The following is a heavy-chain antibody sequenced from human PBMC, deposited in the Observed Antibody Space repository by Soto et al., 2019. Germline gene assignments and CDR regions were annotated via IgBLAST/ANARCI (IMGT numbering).Heavy chain of an antibody. V-gene: IGHV5-51*01. Sequence: GESLKISCKGSGYTFTNNWVGWVRQMPGKGLEWMGIIYPGDSDTRYSPSFQGQVTISVDKSIATAYLQWSSLKASDTAMYYCVRRSEYHYGSGKYYGLDVWGQGTTVTVSS. J-gene: IGHJ6*02. CDR1: GYTFTNNW. CDR3: VRRSEYHYGSGKYYGLDV. CDR2: IYPGDSDT. D-gene: IGHD3-10*01.